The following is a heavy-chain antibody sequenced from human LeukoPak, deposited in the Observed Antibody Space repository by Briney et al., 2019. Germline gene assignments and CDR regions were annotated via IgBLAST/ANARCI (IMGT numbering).Heavy chain of an antibody. CDR3: VKKFYYYSVGYYAFDI. D-gene: IGHD3-22*01. CDR2: INSRGDKT. V-gene: IGHV3-23*01. Sequence: PSETLSLTCTVSGGSISSYYWSWIRQPPGKGLEWVSGINSRGDKTYYADSVKGRFTISRDNSKNTLYLQMNSLRAEDTAVYHCVKKFYYYSVGYYAFDIWGQGTMVTVSS. J-gene: IGHJ3*02. CDR1: GGSISSYY.